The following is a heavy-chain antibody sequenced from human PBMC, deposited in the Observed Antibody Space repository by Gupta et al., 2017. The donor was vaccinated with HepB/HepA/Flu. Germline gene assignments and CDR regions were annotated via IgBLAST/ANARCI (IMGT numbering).Heavy chain of an antibody. D-gene: IGHD4-17*01. CDR3: ATNGTSMTTARFPAFDI. Sequence: EVQLVESGGGLVRPGGSLRLSCAVSGLTFSNYNINWVRQAPGKGLEWLSYISSSGNSVFYTDSVKGRFTISRDNGKASLNLQMSNLRDEDTAVYFCATNGTSMTTARFPAFDIWGQGTMVIVSS. CDR1: GLTFSNYN. J-gene: IGHJ3*02. CDR2: ISSSGNSV. V-gene: IGHV3-48*02.